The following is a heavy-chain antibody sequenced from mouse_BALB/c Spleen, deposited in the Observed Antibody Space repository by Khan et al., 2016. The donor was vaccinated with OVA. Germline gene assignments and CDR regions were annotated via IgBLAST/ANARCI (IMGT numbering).Heavy chain of an antibody. D-gene: IGHD4-1*01. V-gene: IGHV1S56*01. J-gene: IGHJ2*01. CDR1: GYTFPSYD. CDR3: ARRNWDGYYFDY. Sequence: QVQLQQSGPELVQLGALVKISCKASGYTFPSYDINRVKPRPGQGLEWIGWIYPGDGSTQHNENLKGKATLTVDKSSSTARMQVSSMTSENSAVYYGARRNWDGYYFDYWGQGTTLTVSS. CDR2: IYPGDGST.